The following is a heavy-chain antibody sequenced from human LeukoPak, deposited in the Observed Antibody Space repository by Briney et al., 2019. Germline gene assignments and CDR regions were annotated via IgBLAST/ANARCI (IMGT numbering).Heavy chain of an antibody. V-gene: IGHV3-20*04. Sequence: GGSLRLSCAASGSTFDDYGMSWVRQAPGKGLEWVSSINWNGGSTGYPDSVKGRFTISRDNAKNSLYLQMNSLRAEDTAVYYCAELGITMIGGVWGKGTTVTISS. D-gene: IGHD3-10*02. CDR1: GSTFDDYG. CDR2: INWNGGST. J-gene: IGHJ6*04. CDR3: AELGITMIGGV.